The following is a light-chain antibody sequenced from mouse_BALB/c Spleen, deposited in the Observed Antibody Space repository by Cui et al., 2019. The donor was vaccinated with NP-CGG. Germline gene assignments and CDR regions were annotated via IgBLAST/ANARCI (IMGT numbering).Light chain of an antibody. CDR1: TGAVTSSNY. CDR2: GTN. Sequence: QAVVTQESALTTSPGGTVTLTCRSSTGAVTSSNYANWVQEKPDHLFTGLIGGTNNRVPGVPARFSGSLIGDKAVLTITGAQTEDEAIYFCALWYSNHWVFGGGTKLTVL. V-gene: IGLV1*01. CDR3: ALWYSNHWV. J-gene: IGLJ1*01.